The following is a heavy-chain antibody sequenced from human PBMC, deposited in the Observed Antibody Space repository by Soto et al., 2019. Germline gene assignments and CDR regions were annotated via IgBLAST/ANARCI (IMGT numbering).Heavy chain of an antibody. CDR3: ARGYSSGNYYGMDV. CDR2: INSDGSST. V-gene: IGHV3-74*01. J-gene: IGHJ6*02. CDR1: GFTFSSYW. D-gene: IGHD6-19*01. Sequence: GGSLRLSCAASGFTFSSYWMHWVRQAPGKGLVWVSRINSDGSSTSYADSAKGRFTISRDNAKNTLYLQMNSLRAEDTAVYYCARGYSSGNYYGMDVWGQGTTVTVSS.